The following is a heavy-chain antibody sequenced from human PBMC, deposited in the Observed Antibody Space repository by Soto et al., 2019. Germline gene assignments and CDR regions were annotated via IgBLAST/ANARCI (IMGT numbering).Heavy chain of an antibody. CDR1: GFSFNNYA. J-gene: IGHJ4*02. V-gene: IGHV3-23*01. CDR2: IIDSADST. Sequence: EVQLLESGGGLVQPGGSLRLSCAGSGFSFNNYAMNWVRQAPGKGLEWVSGIIDSADSTYYAESVKGRFTISRDNSKNTLYLQMSSLRVEDSAVYYCAKEGFDYWGQGTLVTVSS. CDR3: AKEGFDY.